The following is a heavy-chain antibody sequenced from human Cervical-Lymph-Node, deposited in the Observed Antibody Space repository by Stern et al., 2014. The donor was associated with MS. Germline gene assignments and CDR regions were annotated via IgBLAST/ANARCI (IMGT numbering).Heavy chain of an antibody. Sequence: QVQLQESGPGLVKPSQTLSLTCTVSGGSISSGSYYWSWIRQPAGKGLEWIGRIHISGTTDYNDSLKSRVTISMNAPKGQFSLNLSSVTAADTAVYYCARDLGAGGPEDYWGQGTLVTVSS. CDR1: GGSISSGSYY. CDR3: ARDLGAGGPEDY. J-gene: IGHJ4*02. V-gene: IGHV4-61*02. D-gene: IGHD6-13*01. CDR2: IHISGTT.